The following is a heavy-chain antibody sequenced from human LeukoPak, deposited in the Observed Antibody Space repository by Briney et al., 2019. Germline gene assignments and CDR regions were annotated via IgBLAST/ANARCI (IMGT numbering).Heavy chain of an antibody. CDR2: ISWNGGTT. Sequence: GGSLRLSCVASGLTLEGYAMHWVRQAPGKGLEWVSLISWNGGTTYYADSVKGRFTVSRDNSKNSLYLQMNSLRAEDTALYYCSRERRGFYMDVWGKGTTVTVSS. J-gene: IGHJ6*03. V-gene: IGHV3-43D*03. D-gene: IGHD3-10*01. CDR3: SRERRGFYMDV. CDR1: GLTLEGYA.